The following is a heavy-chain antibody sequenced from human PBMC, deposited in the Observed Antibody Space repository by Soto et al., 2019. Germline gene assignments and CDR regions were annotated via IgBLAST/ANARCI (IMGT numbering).Heavy chain of an antibody. CDR3: VEDRMGVNSDYFDY. V-gene: IGHV3-23*01. D-gene: IGHD3-10*01. J-gene: IGHJ4*02. CDR2: ISGSGGDT. CDR1: GFTFGTYA. Sequence: EVQLLESGGGLVHPGGSLRLSCAASGFTFGTYAMGWVRQAPGEGLEWVSSISGSGGDTYYTDSVKGRFTISRDKSKNTLYLQMSSLRVDVTGIYYCVEDRMGVNSDYFDYWGQGTLVTVSS.